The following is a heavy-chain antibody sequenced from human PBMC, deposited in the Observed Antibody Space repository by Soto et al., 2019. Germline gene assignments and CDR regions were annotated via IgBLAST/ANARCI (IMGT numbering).Heavy chain of an antibody. CDR2: ISYDGSNK. J-gene: IGHJ4*02. CDR3: ARGQGYFDY. V-gene: IGHV3-30-3*01. CDR1: GVTFSTFA. Sequence: GGSLRLSCAASGVTFSTFAMHWLRQAPGKGLEWVALISYDGSNKYYADSVKGRFTISRDNSENTLYLQMNSLRAEDTAVYYCARGQGYFDYWGQGTLVTVS.